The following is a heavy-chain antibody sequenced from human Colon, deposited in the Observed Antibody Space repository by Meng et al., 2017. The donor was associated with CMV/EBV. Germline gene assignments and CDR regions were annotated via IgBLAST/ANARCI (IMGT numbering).Heavy chain of an antibody. CDR3: AKDISPVGGAAGYHGMDV. CDR2: ITWNSGRT. CDR1: GFTFNDYA. D-gene: IGHD1-26*01. J-gene: IGHJ6*02. V-gene: IGHV3-9*01. Sequence: GGSLRLSCATSGFTFNDYAMHWVRQAPGKGLEWVSSITWNSGRTGYVDSVEGRFTISRDIGKNSLYLQMNGLRAEDTALYYCAKDISPVGGAAGYHGMDVWGQGTTVTVSS.